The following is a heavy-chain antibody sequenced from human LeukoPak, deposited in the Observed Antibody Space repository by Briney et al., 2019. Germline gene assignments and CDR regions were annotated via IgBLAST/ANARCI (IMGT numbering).Heavy chain of an antibody. CDR1: GGTFSSYA. V-gene: IGHV1-69*05. J-gene: IGHJ4*02. D-gene: IGHD6-13*01. CDR3: AIGGAAADFYFDY. Sequence: SVKVSCKASGGTFSSYAISWVRQAPGQGLEWMGGIIPIFGTANYAQKFQGRVTITTDESTSTAYMELSSLRSEDTAVYYCAIGGAAADFYFDYWGQGTLVTVSS. CDR2: IIPIFGTA.